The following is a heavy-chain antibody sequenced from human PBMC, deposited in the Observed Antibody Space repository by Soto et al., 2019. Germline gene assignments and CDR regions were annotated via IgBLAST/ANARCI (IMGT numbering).Heavy chain of an antibody. J-gene: IGHJ3*02. CDR3: ARRYNYGSPNVFDI. CDR1: GGSITGYY. CDR2: VYDSGST. V-gene: IGHV4-59*01. Sequence: SETLSHTCTVSGGSITGYYWNWIRQPPGKGLEWIGRVYDSGSTSYNPSLKGRVTISVDTSKNQFSLNLNSVTTADTAVYYCARRYNYGSPNVFDIWGQGAKVTVSS. D-gene: IGHD5-18*01.